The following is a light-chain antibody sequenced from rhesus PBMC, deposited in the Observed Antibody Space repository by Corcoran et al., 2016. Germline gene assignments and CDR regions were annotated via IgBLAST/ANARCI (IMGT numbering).Light chain of an antibody. CDR1: ENVNNY. J-gene: IGKJ2*01. CDR3: QQGNGKPYS. V-gene: IGKV1-74*01. CDR2: KAS. Sequence: DIQMTQSPSSLSPSVGDRVTITCRASENVNNYLNWYQQKPGKAPKLLIYKASTLQSGGPSRFSGCGSGTDYTFTISSLQPEDVATYYCQQGNGKPYSFGQGTKVEVK.